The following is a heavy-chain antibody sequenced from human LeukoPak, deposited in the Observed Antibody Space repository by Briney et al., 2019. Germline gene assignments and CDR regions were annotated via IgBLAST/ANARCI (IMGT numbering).Heavy chain of an antibody. CDR3: ARGPGTWYYY. CDR2: INHSGST. D-gene: IGHD6-13*01. CDR1: GGSFSGYY. J-gene: IGHJ4*02. Sequence: SETLSLTCAVYGGSFSGYYWSWIRQPPGKGLEWIGEINHSGSTNYNPSLKSRVTISIDTSKNQFSLKLSSVTAADTTLYYCARGPGTWYYYWGQGTLVTVSS. V-gene: IGHV4-34*01.